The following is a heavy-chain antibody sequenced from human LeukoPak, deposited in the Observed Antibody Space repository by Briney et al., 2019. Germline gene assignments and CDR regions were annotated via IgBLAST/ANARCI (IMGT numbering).Heavy chain of an antibody. V-gene: IGHV4-34*01. CDR1: GGSFSGYY. D-gene: IGHD3-10*01. CDR2: INHSGST. J-gene: IGHJ5*02. Sequence: SQTLSLTCAVYGGSFSGYYWSWIRQPPGKGLEWIGEINHSGSTNYNPSLKSRVTVSVDTSKNQFSLKLSSVTAADTAVYYYARGVPYYYGSGNWFDPWGQGTLVTVSS. CDR3: ARGVPYYYGSGNWFDP.